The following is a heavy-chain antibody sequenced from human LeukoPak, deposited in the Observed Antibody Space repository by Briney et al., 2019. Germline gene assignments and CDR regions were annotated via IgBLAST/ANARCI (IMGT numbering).Heavy chain of an antibody. D-gene: IGHD6-13*01. Sequence: SETLSLTCTVSGGSISSHHWSWIRQPPGKGLEWIGYIYYSGSTNYKPSLKSRVTISVDTSKNQFSLKLTSVAAADTAVYYCARHLDIAASGTFDYWGQGTLVTVSS. CDR3: ARHLDIAASGTFDY. V-gene: IGHV4-59*08. CDR2: IYYSGST. CDR1: GGSISSHH. J-gene: IGHJ4*02.